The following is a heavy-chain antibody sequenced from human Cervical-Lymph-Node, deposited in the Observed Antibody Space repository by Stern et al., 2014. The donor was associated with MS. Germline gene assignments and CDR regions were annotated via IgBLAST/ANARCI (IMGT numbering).Heavy chain of an antibody. CDR2: IFPADSDA. J-gene: IGHJ3*01. D-gene: IGHD3-22*01. V-gene: IGHV5-51*03. CDR3: ARVYYYDATGHEALDF. Sequence: EVQLVESGAEMMQPGDSLKISCKTSGYSFTGYWIAWVRQKAGKGLEWMGVIFPADSDARYSPSLEGQVTSSADTSIDTTYVHGGSLKASDTAIYYCARVYYYDATGHEALDFWGQGTMVTVSS. CDR1: GYSFTGYW.